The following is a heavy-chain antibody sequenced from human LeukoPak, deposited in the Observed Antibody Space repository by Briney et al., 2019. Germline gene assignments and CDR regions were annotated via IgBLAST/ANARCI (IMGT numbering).Heavy chain of an antibody. CDR3: AKKAEAFGDSVTQH. CDR1: GFTFSSYA. J-gene: IGHJ1*01. CDR2: LSASGGST. V-gene: IGHV3-23*01. D-gene: IGHD4-17*01. Sequence: QSGGSLRLSCAASGFTFSSYAMSWVRQAPGKGLEWVSVLSASGGSTYYGDSVKGRFTISRDNSKNTLYLQMNSLRAEDTAVYYCAKKAEAFGDSVTQHWGQGTLVTVSS.